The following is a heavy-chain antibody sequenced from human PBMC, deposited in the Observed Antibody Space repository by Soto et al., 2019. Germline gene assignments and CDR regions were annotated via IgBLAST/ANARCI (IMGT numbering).Heavy chain of an antibody. Sequence: SVKVSCKASGGTFSSYTISWLRQAPGQGLEWMGRIIPIRGIANYAQKFQGRVTITADKSTSTAYMELSSLRSEDTAVYDCAGEASDYYFDYWGQGTLVT. J-gene: IGHJ4*02. CDR1: GGTFSSYT. CDR3: AGEASDYYFDY. CDR2: IIPIRGIA. V-gene: IGHV1-69*04. D-gene: IGHD3-10*01.